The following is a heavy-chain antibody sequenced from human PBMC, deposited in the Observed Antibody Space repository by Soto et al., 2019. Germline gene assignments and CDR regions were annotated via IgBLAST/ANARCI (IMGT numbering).Heavy chain of an antibody. V-gene: IGHV4-4*07. Sequence: SETLSLTCSVSDGSINRHFWSWIRQPAVNRLEWIGRIYSSGSTIYNPSLKSRVTMSVDTSKNQFSLKLRSVTAADTAVYYCARDNVWSGYYSFFDYWGQGTLLTVSS. CDR3: ARDNVWSGYYSFFDY. CDR1: DGSINRHF. D-gene: IGHD3-3*01. J-gene: IGHJ4*02. CDR2: IYSSGST.